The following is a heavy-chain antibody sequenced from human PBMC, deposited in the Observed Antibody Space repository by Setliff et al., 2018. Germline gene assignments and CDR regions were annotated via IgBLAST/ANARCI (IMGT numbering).Heavy chain of an antibody. CDR2: IN. V-gene: IGHV4-39*02. CDR1: GGSISNSTFY. J-gene: IGHJ5*02. D-gene: IGHD3-22*01. CDR3: ARAHTWSLPNDNSGYPGWFDP. Sequence: SETLSLTCTVSGGSISNSTFYWGWIRQPPGKGLEWIGGINYNPSLKSRVTMSVDTSKNHVSLKLSSVTAADTAAYYCARAHTWSLPNDNSGYPGWFDPWGQGTLVTVSS.